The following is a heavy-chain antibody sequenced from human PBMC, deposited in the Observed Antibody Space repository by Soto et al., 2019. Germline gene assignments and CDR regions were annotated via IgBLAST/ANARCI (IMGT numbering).Heavy chain of an antibody. V-gene: IGHV4-30-4*01. CDR3: ARASSFYDSSGYYAFDI. Sequence: SETLSLTCTVSGGSISSGDYYWSWIRQPPGKGLEWIGYIYYSGSTYYNPSLKSRVTISVDTSKNQFSLKLSSVTAADTAVYYCARASSFYDSSGYYAFDIWGQGTMVTVSS. D-gene: IGHD3-22*01. J-gene: IGHJ3*02. CDR1: GGSISSGDYY. CDR2: IYYSGST.